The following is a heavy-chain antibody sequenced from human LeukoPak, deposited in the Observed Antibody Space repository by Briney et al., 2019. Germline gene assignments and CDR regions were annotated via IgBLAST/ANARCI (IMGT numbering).Heavy chain of an antibody. CDR1: GYSFTSDW. CDR3: VRSLWGGYFDD. V-gene: IGHV5-51*01. CDR2: IYPGDSDT. D-gene: IGHD2-21*01. Sequence: PGESLTISCKGSGYSFTSDWIGWVRQRPGKGLEWMGIIYPGDSDTKYSPSFQGLVTISADRSISTAYLQWSSLKASDTAMYYCVRSLWGGYFDDWGQGTLVTVSS. J-gene: IGHJ4*02.